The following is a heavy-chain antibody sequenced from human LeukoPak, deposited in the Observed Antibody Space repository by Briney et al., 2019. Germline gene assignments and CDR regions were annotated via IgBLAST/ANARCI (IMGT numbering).Heavy chain of an antibody. D-gene: IGHD6-13*01. CDR3: AKAGAGILGSAFDI. CDR2: ISWNSGSI. Sequence: GRSLRLSCAASGFTFDDYAMHWVRQAPGKGLEWVSGISWNSGSIGYADSVKGRFTISRDNAKNSLYLQMNSLRAEDMALYYCAKAGAGILGSAFDIWGQGTMVTVSS. CDR1: GFTFDDYA. V-gene: IGHV3-9*03. J-gene: IGHJ3*02.